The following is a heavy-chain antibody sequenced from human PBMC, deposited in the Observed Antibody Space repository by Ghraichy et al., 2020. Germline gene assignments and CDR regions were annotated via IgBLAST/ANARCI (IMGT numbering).Heavy chain of an antibody. J-gene: IGHJ4*02. CDR2: ISGYNGKT. CDR3: ARVEDYYETSAYYQRFSDY. CDR1: GYTFTSNY. V-gene: IGHV1-18*04. D-gene: IGHD3-22*01. Sequence: ASVKVSCKASGYTFTSNYITWVRQAPGQGLEWMGWISGYNGKTNYAQKFQGRVAMTTDTSTNTAYMELNSLRSDDTAVYYCARVEDYYETSAYYQRFSDYWGQGTLVTVSS.